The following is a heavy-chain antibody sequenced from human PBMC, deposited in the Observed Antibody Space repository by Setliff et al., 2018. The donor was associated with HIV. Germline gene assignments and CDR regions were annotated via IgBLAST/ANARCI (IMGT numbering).Heavy chain of an antibody. V-gene: IGHV3-48*01. J-gene: IGHJ3*02. Sequence: GSLRLSCAASGFTFSSYSMNWVRQAPGKGLEWVSYISSSSSTIYYADSVKGRFTISRDNAKNSLYLQMNSLRAEDTGVYYCARDPEGIFGVVTDAFDIWGQGTMVTVSS. CDR1: GFTFSSYS. CDR3: ARDPEGIFGVVTDAFDI. CDR2: ISSSSSTI. D-gene: IGHD3-3*01.